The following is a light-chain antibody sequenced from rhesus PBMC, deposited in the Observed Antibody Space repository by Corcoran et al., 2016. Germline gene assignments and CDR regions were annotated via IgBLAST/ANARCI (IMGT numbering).Light chain of an antibody. Sequence: EIVMTQSPATLSLSAGERATLSCRASQSVNNRLAWYQQKPGQAPRLLIYGASSRASGIPDRFSGSGSGKEFTLTISSREPEDFAVYYCQQYSDWWTFGQGTKVEIK. CDR1: QSVNNR. J-gene: IGKJ1*01. CDR3: QQYSDWWT. V-gene: IGKV3-42*03. CDR2: GAS.